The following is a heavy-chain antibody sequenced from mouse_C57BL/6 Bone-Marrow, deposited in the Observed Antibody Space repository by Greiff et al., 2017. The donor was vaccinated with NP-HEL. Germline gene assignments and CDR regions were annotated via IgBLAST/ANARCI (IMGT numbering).Heavy chain of an antibody. D-gene: IGHD6-2*01. Sequence: VQLQQSGPELVKPGASVKISCKASGYTFTDYYMNWVKQSHGKSLEWIGDINPNNGGTSYNQKFKGKATLTVDKSSSTAYMELRSLTSEDSAVYYCARSLDGYWGQGTLVTVSA. CDR3: ARSLDGY. CDR1: GYTFTDYY. V-gene: IGHV1-26*01. J-gene: IGHJ3*02. CDR2: INPNNGGT.